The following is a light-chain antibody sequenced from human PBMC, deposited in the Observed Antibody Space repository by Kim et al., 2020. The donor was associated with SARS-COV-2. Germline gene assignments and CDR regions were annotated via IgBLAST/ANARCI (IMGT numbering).Light chain of an antibody. J-gene: IGKJ1*01. CDR3: QHYSAYPWT. V-gene: IGKV1-5*03. CDR1: PSISTW. Sequence: AVAGDRITITCRASPSISTWVAWYQQKPGKAPILLIYKASILESGVPSRFSGSASGTDFTLTITSLQPDDFGTYYCQHYSAYPWTFGQGTKVDIK. CDR2: KAS.